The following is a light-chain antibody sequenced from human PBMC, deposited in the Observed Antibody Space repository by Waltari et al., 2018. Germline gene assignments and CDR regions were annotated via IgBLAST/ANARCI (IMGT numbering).Light chain of an antibody. CDR3: QQRANLPPLT. CDR1: QSVSTF. Sequence: EIVLTQSPATLSLSPGERATLSCRASQSVSTFLAWYQQKPGQAPRLLIYHASNRATGIPARFSGRGSGTNFTLTISDLEPEDFAVYYCQQRANLPPLTFGGGTRVEIK. V-gene: IGKV3-11*01. CDR2: HAS. J-gene: IGKJ4*01.